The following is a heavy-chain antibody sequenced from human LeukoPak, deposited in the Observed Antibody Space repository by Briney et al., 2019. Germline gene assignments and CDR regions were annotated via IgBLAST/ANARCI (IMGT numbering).Heavy chain of an antibody. CDR3: ARDRAMADY. V-gene: IGHV1-3*04. D-gene: IGHD5-18*01. Sequence: GASVKVSCKASGYIFTSYPIHWVRQAPGQRLEWMGWINTGNGNTKYSQKFEGRVTVTRDTSATAAYKELSSLRSEDTAVYYCARDRAMADYWGQGTLVTVSS. J-gene: IGHJ4*02. CDR1: GYIFTSYP. CDR2: INTGNGNT.